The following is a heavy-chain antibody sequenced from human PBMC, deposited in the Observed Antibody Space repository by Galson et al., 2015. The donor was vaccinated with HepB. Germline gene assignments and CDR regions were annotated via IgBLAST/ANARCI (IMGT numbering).Heavy chain of an antibody. CDR2: INPNSGGT. CDR1: GYTFTGYY. J-gene: IGHJ6*02. D-gene: IGHD2-8*01. Sequence: SVKVSCKASGYTFTGYYMHWVRQAPGQGLEWMGWINPNSGGTNYAQKFQGWVTMTRDTSISTAYMELSRLRSDDTAVYYCAREPIVLMEYGSYYGMDVWGQGTTVTVSS. V-gene: IGHV1-2*04. CDR3: AREPIVLMEYGSYYGMDV.